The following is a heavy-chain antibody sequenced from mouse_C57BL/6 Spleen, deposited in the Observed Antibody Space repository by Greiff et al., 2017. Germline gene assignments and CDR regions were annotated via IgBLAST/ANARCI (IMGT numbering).Heavy chain of an antibody. V-gene: IGHV5-4*01. CDR2: ISDGGSYT. CDR3: ARDLGYYGSSSWFAY. CDR1: GFTFSSYA. D-gene: IGHD1-1*01. Sequence: EVKLVESGGGLVKPGGSLKLSCAASGFTFSSYAMSWVRQTPEKRLEWVATISDGGSYTYYPDNVKGRFTISRDNAKNNLYLQMSHLKSEDTAMYYCARDLGYYGSSSWFAYWGQGTLVTVSA. J-gene: IGHJ3*01.